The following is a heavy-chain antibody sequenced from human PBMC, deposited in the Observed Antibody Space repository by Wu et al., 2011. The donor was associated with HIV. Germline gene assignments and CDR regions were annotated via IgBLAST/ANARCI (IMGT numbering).Heavy chain of an antibody. Sequence: QVQLMQSGAEVKKPGASVKVSCKASGYTFIGYILHWVRQAPGHGLEWMGWINPHSGSANYAQNFQGRVTFTSDTSSSTVYMEVSRLRFDDTAVYYCAREDYDILTGYSCGFDYWGLGSPGRRL. CDR1: GYTFIGYI. D-gene: IGHD3-9*01. CDR3: AREDYDILTGYSCGFDY. J-gene: IGHJ4*02. CDR2: INPHSGSA. V-gene: IGHV1-2*02.